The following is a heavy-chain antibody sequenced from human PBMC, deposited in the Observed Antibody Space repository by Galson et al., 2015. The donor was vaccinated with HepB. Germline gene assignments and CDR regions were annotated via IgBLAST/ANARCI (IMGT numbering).Heavy chain of an antibody. J-gene: IGHJ4*02. CDR1: GFTXXXYX. CDR3: ARVVWEMATITTFDY. CDR2: ISSSSSYX. V-gene: IGHV3-11*05. Sequence: SLRLSXAXSGFTXXXYXMSXXRQAPGKGLEXVSXISSSSSYXXXXDSXKGRFXXSRDNAKNPLXLQMNSLRAEDTAVYXCARVVWEMATITTFDYWGXGTLVTVSS. D-gene: IGHD5-24*01.